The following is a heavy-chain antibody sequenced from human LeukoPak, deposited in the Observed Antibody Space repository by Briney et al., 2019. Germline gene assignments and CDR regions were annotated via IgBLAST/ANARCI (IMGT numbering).Heavy chain of an antibody. CDR2: IIPIFGTA. CDR1: GGTFSSYA. Sequence: SVKVSCKASGGTFSSYAISWVRQAPGQGLEWMGGIIPIFGTANYAQKFQGRVTITADKSTSTAHMELSSLRSEDTAVYYCARVFAAAVTHFDYWGQGTLVTVSS. D-gene: IGHD6-13*01. J-gene: IGHJ4*02. CDR3: ARVFAAAVTHFDY. V-gene: IGHV1-69*06.